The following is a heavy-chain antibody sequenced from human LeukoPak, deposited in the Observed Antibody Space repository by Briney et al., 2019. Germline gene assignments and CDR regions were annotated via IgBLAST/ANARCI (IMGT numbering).Heavy chain of an antibody. V-gene: IGHV4-59*01. Sequence: SETLSLTCTVSGGSISSYYWSWIRQPPGKGLEWIGYIYYSGSTNYNPSLKSRVTISVDTSKNQFSLKLSSVTAADTAVYYCASSWNDSGYYYYYMDVWGKGTTVTVSS. CDR3: ASSWNDSGYYYYYMDV. J-gene: IGHJ6*03. CDR2: IYYSGST. CDR1: GGSISSYY. D-gene: IGHD1-1*01.